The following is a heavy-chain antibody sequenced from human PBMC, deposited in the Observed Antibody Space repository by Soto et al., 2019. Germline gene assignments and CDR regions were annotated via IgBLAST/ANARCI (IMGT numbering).Heavy chain of an antibody. CDR1: GYSFTSYD. D-gene: IGHD3-3*01. V-gene: IGHV1-8*01. CDR3: ERGGFVEQPLDT. Sequence: QVQLVQSGAEVKKPGASVKVSCKASGYSFTSYDMNWVRQATGQGLEWVGWMNTNSGNTGYAQNFQSRVTMTRDTSMKKAYIELSSLTSEDTAVNYCERGGFVEQPLDTGGQGTLVTVSS. CDR2: MNTNSGNT. J-gene: IGHJ4*02.